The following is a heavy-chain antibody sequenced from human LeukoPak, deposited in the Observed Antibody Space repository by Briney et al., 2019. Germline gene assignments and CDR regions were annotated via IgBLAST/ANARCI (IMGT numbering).Heavy chain of an antibody. V-gene: IGHV3-33*08. Sequence: GGSLRLSCAASGFTFSSYWMNWARQAPGKGLEWVAVIWYDGSNKYYADSVKGRFTISRDNSKNTLYLQMNSLRAEDTAVYYCARNLGIAAALGYWGQGTLVTVSS. CDR2: IWYDGSNK. D-gene: IGHD6-13*01. CDR3: ARNLGIAAALGY. J-gene: IGHJ4*02. CDR1: GFTFSSYW.